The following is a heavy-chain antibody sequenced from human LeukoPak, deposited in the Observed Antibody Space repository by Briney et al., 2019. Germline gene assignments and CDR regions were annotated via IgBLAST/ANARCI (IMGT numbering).Heavy chain of an antibody. J-gene: IGHJ6*03. V-gene: IGHV3-23*01. CDR1: GITFSSYG. Sequence: GGSLRLSCAASGITFSSYGMSWVRQAPGKGLEWVSSISSTGGTTYYADSVKGRFTISRDNSKNTLYLQMNSLRAEDTAVYYCARSSGSQIDYYYYYMDVWGKGTTVTISS. CDR3: ARSSGSQIDYYYYYMDV. CDR2: ISSTGGTT. D-gene: IGHD3-10*01.